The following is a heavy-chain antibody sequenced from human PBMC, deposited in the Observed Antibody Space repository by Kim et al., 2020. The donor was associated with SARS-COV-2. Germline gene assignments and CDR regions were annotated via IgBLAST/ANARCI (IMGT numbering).Heavy chain of an antibody. D-gene: IGHD3-22*01. CDR2: ISGSGGST. V-gene: IGHV3-23*01. Sequence: LSLTCAASGFTFSSYAMSWVRQAPGKGLEWVSAISGSGGSTYYADSVKGRFTISRDNSKNTLYLQMNSLRAEDTAVYYCAKSGGITMIVVVITLLDYWGQGTLVTVSS. CDR1: GFTFSSYA. CDR3: AKSGGITMIVVVITLLDY. J-gene: IGHJ4*02.